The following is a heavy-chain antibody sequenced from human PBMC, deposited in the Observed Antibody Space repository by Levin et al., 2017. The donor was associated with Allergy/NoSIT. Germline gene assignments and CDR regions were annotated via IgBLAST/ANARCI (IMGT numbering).Heavy chain of an antibody. CDR2: ISSSSSYI. V-gene: IGHV3-21*01. CDR3: AREKEISSSSSVGWFDP. D-gene: IGHD6-6*01. CDR1: GFTFSSYS. Sequence: PGGSLRLSCAASGFTFSSYSMNWVRQAPGKGLEWVSSISSSSSYIYYADSVKGRFTISRDNAKNSLYLQMNSLRAEDTAVYYCAREKEISSSSSVGWFDPWGQGTLVTVSS. J-gene: IGHJ5*02.